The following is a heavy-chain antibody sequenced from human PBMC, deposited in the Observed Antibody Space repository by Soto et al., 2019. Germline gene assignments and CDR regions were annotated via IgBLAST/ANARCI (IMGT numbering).Heavy chain of an antibody. Sequence: ASETLSLTCTFSCGSISSGGYYWSWVRQHPGKGLEWIGYIYYSGSTYYNPPLKSRVTISVDTSKNQFSLKLSSVTAADTAVYYCAREARGDYVWFDYWGQGTLVTVSS. CDR2: IYYSGST. CDR3: AREARGDYVWFDY. D-gene: IGHD4-17*01. V-gene: IGHV4-31*03. CDR1: CGSISSGGYY. J-gene: IGHJ4*02.